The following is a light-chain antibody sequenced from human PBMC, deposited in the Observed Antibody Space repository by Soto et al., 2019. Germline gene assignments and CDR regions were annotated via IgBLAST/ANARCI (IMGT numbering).Light chain of an antibody. CDR1: QSVSTNY. CDR2: GAS. J-gene: IGKJ1*01. V-gene: IGKV3-20*01. Sequence: EIVLTQSPGTLSLSPGERATLSCRASQSVSTNYLAWYQRKPGQAPRLLIYGASSRSTYIPNRFSGSGSGTAFTLTITRLKAEDFAVYYCQQYGSSPPTFGQGTKVEIK. CDR3: QQYGSSPPT.